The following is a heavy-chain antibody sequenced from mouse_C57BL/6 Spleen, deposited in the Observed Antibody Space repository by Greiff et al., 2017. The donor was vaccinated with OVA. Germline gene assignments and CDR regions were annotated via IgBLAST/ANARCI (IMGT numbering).Heavy chain of an antibody. CDR2: IDPETGGT. CDR1: GYTFTDYE. CDR3: TRNDYGSSPDY. Sequence: VQLQESGAELVRPGASVTLSCKASGYTFTDYEMHWVKQTPVHGLEWIGAIDPETGGTAYNQKFKGKAILTADKSSSTAYMELRSLTTEDSAVYYCTRNDYGSSPDYWGQGTTLTVSS. J-gene: IGHJ2*01. D-gene: IGHD1-1*01. V-gene: IGHV1-15*01.